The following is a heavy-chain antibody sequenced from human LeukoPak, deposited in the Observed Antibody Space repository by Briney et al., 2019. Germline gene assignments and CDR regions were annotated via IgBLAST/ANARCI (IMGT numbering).Heavy chain of an antibody. Sequence: SETLSLTCAVSGGSISSGGYSWSWIRQPPGKGLEWIGYIYHSGSTYYNPSLKSRVTISVDRSKNQFSLKLSSVTAADTAVYYCARVDTAMVTPYYFDYWGQGTLVTVSS. CDR1: GGSISSGGYS. V-gene: IGHV4-30-2*01. CDR3: ARVDTAMVTPYYFDY. J-gene: IGHJ4*02. D-gene: IGHD5-18*01. CDR2: IYHSGST.